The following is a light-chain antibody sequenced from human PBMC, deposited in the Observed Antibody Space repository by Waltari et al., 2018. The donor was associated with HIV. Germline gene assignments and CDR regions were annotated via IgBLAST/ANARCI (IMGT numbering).Light chain of an antibody. CDR3: QQADSFPHT. V-gene: IGKV1-12*01. Sequence: EIQMAQSLSSVTASVGDRVTITCRASQSIGSSLAWHQNQAGDAPKLLIFGAPSLESGLPPRFVGGGAGTEFALTISSLQTEDSATYCCQQADSFPHTFGGGTKVEV. J-gene: IGKJ4*01. CDR2: GAP. CDR1: QSIGSS.